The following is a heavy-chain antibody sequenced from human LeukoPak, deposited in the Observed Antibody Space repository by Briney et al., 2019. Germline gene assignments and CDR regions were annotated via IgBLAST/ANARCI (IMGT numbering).Heavy chain of an antibody. V-gene: IGHV3-48*03. D-gene: IGHD5-18*01. J-gene: IGHJ3*02. CDR2: ISSSGSTI. CDR1: GFTFSSYE. Sequence: GGSLRLTCAASGFTFSSYEMNWLRQAPGKGLEWVSYISSSGSTIYYADSVKGRFTISRDNAKNSLYLQMNSRRAEDTAVYYCARGRDSYGPHAFDIWGQGTMVTVSS. CDR3: ARGRDSYGPHAFDI.